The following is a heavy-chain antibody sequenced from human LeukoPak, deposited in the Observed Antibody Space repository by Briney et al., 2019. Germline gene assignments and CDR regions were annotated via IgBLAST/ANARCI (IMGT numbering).Heavy chain of an antibody. CDR2: IYYSGST. CDR1: GGSISSYY. CDR3: ARGMIGYYDSSGYYYGDAFDI. J-gene: IGHJ3*02. V-gene: IGHV4-59*01. D-gene: IGHD3-22*01. Sequence: SETLSLTCTVSGGSISSYYWSWIRQPPGKGLEWIGYIYYSGSTNYNPSLKSRVTISVDTSKNQFPLKLSSVTAADTAVYYCARGMIGYYDSSGYYYGDAFDIWGQGTMVTVSS.